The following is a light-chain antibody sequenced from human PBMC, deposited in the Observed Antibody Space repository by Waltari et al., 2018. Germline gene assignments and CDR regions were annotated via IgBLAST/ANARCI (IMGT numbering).Light chain of an antibody. CDR3: QHYYSTSPKT. CDR1: QDISKY. J-gene: IGKJ2*01. V-gene: IGKV1-NL1*01. Sequence: DIQLTQSPPSLSASVGDRVTITCRASQDISKYLAWYQQKPGKGPKLLLYGASRLESGVPARCSGSGSGTDYTLTISSLQPEDFATYYCQHYYSTSPKTFGQGTKLE. CDR2: GAS.